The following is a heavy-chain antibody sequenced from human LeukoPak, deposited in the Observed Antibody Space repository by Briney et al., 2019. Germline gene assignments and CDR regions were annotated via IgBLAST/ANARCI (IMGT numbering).Heavy chain of an antibody. J-gene: IGHJ5*01. CDR3: AKEMGCCSGGSCYRWFDS. CDR2: ISTSSITK. CDR1: GFTFSTYS. V-gene: IGHV3-48*01. D-gene: IGHD2-15*01. Sequence: GGSLRLSCAASGFTFSTYSMSWVRQAPGKGPEWLSYISTSSITKYYADSVKGRFTISRDDAKNSLSLQMNSLRADDTAVYYCAKEMGCCSGGSCYRWFDSWGQGTLVTVSS.